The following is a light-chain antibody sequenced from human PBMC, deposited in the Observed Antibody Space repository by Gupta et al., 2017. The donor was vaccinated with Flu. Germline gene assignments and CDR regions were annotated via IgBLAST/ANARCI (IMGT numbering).Light chain of an antibody. CDR2: GAY. CDR1: PSTSV. J-gene: IGKJ3*01. V-gene: IGKV3-20*01. Sequence: PVCLSLSPGERATLSCRTSPSTSVDWYDTTQCQPPVRIICGAYYRASDSSDMCSGSGVGTDITITITRREPEDFAVYSCQQQHISHHLVTFGHGTSVDIK. CDR3: QQQHISHHLVT.